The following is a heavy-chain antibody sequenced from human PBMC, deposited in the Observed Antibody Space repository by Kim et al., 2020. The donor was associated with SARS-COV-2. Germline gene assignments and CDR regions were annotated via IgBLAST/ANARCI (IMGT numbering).Heavy chain of an antibody. Sequence: ASVKVSCKASGYTFTGYYMHWVRQAPGQGLEWMGWINPNSGGTNYAQKFQGRVTMTRDTSISTAYMELSRLRSDDTAVYYCARDLAEIYSNFDYYYYMDVWGKGTTVTVSS. V-gene: IGHV1-2*02. CDR3: ARDLAEIYSNFDYYYYMDV. J-gene: IGHJ6*03. CDR2: INPNSGGT. D-gene: IGHD4-4*01. CDR1: GYTFTGYY.